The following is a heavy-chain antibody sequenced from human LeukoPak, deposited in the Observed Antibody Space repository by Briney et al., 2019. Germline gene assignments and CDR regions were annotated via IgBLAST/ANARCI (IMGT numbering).Heavy chain of an antibody. CDR2: FIPIFGSA. V-gene: IGHV1-69*01. CDR1: GGTFSSYD. D-gene: IGHD3-22*01. Sequence: SVKVSCKASGGTFSSYDISWVRQAPGQGLEWMGGFIPIFGSANYAQKFQGRVTITADESTSTAYLELSSLRFEGTAVYYCARAVYYYDSTSPNNWFDPWGQGTLVTVSS. J-gene: IGHJ5*02. CDR3: ARAVYYYDSTSPNNWFDP.